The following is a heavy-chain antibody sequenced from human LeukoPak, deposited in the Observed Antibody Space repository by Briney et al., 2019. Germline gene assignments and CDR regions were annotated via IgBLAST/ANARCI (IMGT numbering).Heavy chain of an antibody. CDR2: ISWDGGST. J-gene: IGHJ4*02. Sequence: GGSLRLSCAASGFTFDDYTMHWVRQAPGKGLEWVSLISWDGGSTYYADSVKGRFTISRDNSKNSLYLQMNSLRTEDTALYYCAKAKGGQWLGGDYFDYWGQGTLVTVSS. V-gene: IGHV3-43*01. CDR3: AKAKGGQWLGGDYFDY. D-gene: IGHD6-19*01. CDR1: GFTFDDYT.